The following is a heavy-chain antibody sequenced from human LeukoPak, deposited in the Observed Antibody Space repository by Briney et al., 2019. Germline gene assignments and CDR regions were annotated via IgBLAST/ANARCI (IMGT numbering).Heavy chain of an antibody. Sequence: GGSLRLSCAASGFTFSSYAMSWVRQAPGKGLEWVSAISGSGGSTYYADSVKCRFTISRDNSKNTLYLQMNSLRAEDTAVYYCAKGSRRYGSSTSCHRLTWGQGTLVTVSS. V-gene: IGHV3-23*01. D-gene: IGHD2-2*01. J-gene: IGHJ5*02. CDR3: AKGSRRYGSSTSCHRLT. CDR2: ISGSGGST. CDR1: GFTFSSYA.